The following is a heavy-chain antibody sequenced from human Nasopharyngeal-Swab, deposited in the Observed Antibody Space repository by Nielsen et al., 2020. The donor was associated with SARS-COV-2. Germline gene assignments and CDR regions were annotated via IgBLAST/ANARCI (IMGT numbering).Heavy chain of an antibody. Sequence: GGSLRLSCAASGFTVSSNYMSWVRQAPGKGLEWVSVIYSGGNTNYADSVKGRFTISRDNAKKSLYLQMTSLRAEDTAVYYCARDDDYGDYWGQGTLVTVSS. V-gene: IGHV3-53*01. CDR2: IYSGGNT. CDR1: GFTVSSNY. CDR3: ARDDDYGDY. J-gene: IGHJ4*02.